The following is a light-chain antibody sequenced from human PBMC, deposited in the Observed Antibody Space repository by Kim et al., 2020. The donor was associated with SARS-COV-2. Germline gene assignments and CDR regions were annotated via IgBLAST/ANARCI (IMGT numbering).Light chain of an antibody. CDR2: TNN. J-gene: IGLJ3*02. V-gene: IGLV1-44*01. CDR3: AAWDDSLNGWV. CDR1: SSNIGRNT. Sequence: QSALTQPPSVSGTPGQRVSISCSGSSSNIGRNTVNWYQQFPGTAPKLLIYTNNQWPSGFPDRFSGSKSGTSASLAISGLQSEDEAHYYCAAWDDSLNGWVFGGGTQLTVL.